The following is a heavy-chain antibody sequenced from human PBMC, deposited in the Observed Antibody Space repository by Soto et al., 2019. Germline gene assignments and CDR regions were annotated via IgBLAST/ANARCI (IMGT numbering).Heavy chain of an antibody. V-gene: IGHV4-61*01. CDR1: GGSVSSGSYY. Sequence: SGTLSLTCTVSGGSVSSGSYYWSWIRQPPGKGLEWIGYIYYSGSTNYNPSLKSRVTISVDTSKNQFSLKLSSVTAADTAVYYCARNGACTRPGCIVGWFDPWGPGTLVTVSS. J-gene: IGHJ5*02. CDR2: IYYSGST. D-gene: IGHD2-8*01. CDR3: ARNGACTRPGCIVGWFDP.